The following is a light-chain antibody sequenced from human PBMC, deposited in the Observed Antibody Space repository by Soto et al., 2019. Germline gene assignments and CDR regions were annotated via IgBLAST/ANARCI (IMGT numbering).Light chain of an antibody. Sequence: DIQMTQSPSSLSASVGDRGTITCQANQDITNYLNWYQQKPGKAPKLLIYDASNLETGVPSRFSGSGSGTDFTFTISSLQPEDIATYYCQQYGNLPLTFGGGTKVEIK. J-gene: IGKJ4*01. CDR3: QQYGNLPLT. CDR1: QDITNY. V-gene: IGKV1-33*01. CDR2: DAS.